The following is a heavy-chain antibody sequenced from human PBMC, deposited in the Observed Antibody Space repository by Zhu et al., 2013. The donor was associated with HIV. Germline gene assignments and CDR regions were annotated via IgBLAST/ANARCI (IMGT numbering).Heavy chain of an antibody. CDR1: LHLFQLW. V-gene: IGHV1-18*03. CDR2: ITPYNGKT. Sequence: QVQVTQSEPVLQEVRGRHVRVVLQDLRLHLFQLWHQWVRLAPGRGLEWMGWITPYNGKTAYSQKMQGRVTMTADISTGTVNLDLRTLTSDDMALYYCTRGMEGQTMTAFDIWGPPGQCSPSLQ. J-gene: IGHJ3*02. CDR3: TRGMEGQTMTAFDI. D-gene: IGHD1-1*01.